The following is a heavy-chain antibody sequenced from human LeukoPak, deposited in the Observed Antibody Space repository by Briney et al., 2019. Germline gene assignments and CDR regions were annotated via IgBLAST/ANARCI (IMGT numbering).Heavy chain of an antibody. J-gene: IGHJ4*02. CDR1: GFTFSSFA. V-gene: IGHV3-30*03. D-gene: IGHD5-24*01. CDR2: ISYDGSNK. CDR3: AREGDGYNTFDY. Sequence: GGSLRLSCAASGFTFSSFAMSWVRQAPGKGLEWVAVISYDGSNKYYADSVKGRFTISRDNSKNTLYLQMNSLRAEDTAVYYCAREGDGYNTFDYWGQGTLVTVSS.